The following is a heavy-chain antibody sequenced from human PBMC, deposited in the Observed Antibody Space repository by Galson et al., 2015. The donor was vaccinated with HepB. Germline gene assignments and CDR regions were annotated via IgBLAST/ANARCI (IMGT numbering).Heavy chain of an antibody. Sequence: SVKVSCKVSGYTLTELSMHWVRQAPGKGLEWMGGFDPEDGETIYAQKFQGRVTMTEDTSTDTAYMELSSLRSEDTAVYYCATQWGSGTSRYYYYGMDVWGQGTTVTVSS. D-gene: IGHD1-26*01. CDR3: ATQWGSGTSRYYYYGMDV. J-gene: IGHJ6*02. CDR2: FDPEDGET. CDR1: GYTLTELS. V-gene: IGHV1-24*01.